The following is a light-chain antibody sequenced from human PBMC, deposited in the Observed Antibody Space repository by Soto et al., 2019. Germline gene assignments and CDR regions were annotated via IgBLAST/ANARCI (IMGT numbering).Light chain of an antibody. Sequence: VMAQSAATLSVKAGKRGTLSFRASQSVSSNLAWYQQKPGQAPRLLIYGASTRATGIPARFSGSGFGTDFTLTISSLETEDFAVYYCQPRHNWITFGQVSRLENK. CDR2: GAS. J-gene: IGKJ5*01. CDR1: QSVSSN. V-gene: IGKV3-15*01. CDR3: QPRHNWIT.